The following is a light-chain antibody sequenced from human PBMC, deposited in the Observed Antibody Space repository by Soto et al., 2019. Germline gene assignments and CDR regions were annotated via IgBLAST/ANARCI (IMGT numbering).Light chain of an antibody. J-gene: IGLJ1*01. V-gene: IGLV2-14*01. Sequence: QSVLTQPASVSGSPGQSITISCTGTSTDVGDYNFVFWYQQHAGKAPKLVISEVRNRPSGVSDRFSGSKSGNRASLTISGLQADDQAAYYCSSYTSRSTVVFGTRTKVTV. CDR3: SSYTSRSTVV. CDR2: EVR. CDR1: STDVGDYNF.